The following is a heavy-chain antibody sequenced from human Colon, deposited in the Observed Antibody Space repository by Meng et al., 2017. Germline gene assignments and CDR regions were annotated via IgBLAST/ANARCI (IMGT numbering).Heavy chain of an antibody. Sequence: GESLKISCAASGFTFSSYSMNLVRQAPGKGLEWVSSISSSSSYIYYADSVKGRFTISRDNAKNSLYLQMNSLRAEDTAVYYCARANFDYWGQGTLVTVSS. V-gene: IGHV3-21*01. CDR3: ARANFDY. J-gene: IGHJ4*02. CDR1: GFTFSSYS. CDR2: ISSSSSYI.